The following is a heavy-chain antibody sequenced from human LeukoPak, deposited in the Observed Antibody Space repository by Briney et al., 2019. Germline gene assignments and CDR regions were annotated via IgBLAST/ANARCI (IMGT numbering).Heavy chain of an antibody. D-gene: IGHD3-22*01. CDR3: VRDYDISGPQKNFFDY. V-gene: IGHV1-69*06. CDR1: GYTFTAHD. J-gene: IGHJ4*02. Sequence: SVTVSCKTSGYTFTAHDIFWVRQAAGQGLQWMGGIIPMFGAVNYAQKFQGRVTITADKSTGTAYMELSSLRSEDTAVYYCVRDYDISGPQKNFFDYWGQGTLVTVSS. CDR2: IIPMFGAV.